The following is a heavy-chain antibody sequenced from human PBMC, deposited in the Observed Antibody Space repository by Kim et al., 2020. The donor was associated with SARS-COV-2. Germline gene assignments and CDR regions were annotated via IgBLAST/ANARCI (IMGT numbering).Heavy chain of an antibody. CDR2: ISGSGGST. V-gene: IGHV3-23*01. J-gene: IGHJ4*02. CDR1: GFTFSSYA. CDR3: AKDPVRLYDSSGYQGDY. D-gene: IGHD3-22*01. Sequence: GGSLRLSCAASGFTFSSYAMSWVRQAPGKGLEWVSAISGSGGSTYYADSVKGRFTISRDNSKNTLYLQMNSLRAEDTAVYYCAKDPVRLYDSSGYQGDYWGQGTLVTASS.